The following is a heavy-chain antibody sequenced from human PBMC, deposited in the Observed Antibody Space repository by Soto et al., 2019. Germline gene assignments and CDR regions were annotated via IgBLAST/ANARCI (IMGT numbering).Heavy chain of an antibody. CDR2: ISGSDGFT. Sequence: GGSLRLSCAASGFTFSSYAMSWVRQAPGKGLEWVSVISGSDGFTYSADSVKGRFTISRDNSKNTLYLQMNSLRAEDTAVYFCAKDIGGLVVEVAATPRYYFDYWGQGTLVTVSS. CDR1: GFTFSSYA. J-gene: IGHJ4*02. CDR3: AKDIGGLVVEVAATPRYYFDY. V-gene: IGHV3-23*01. D-gene: IGHD2-15*01.